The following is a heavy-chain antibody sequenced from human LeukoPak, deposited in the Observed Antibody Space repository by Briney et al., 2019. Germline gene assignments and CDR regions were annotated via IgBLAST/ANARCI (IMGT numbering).Heavy chain of an antibody. J-gene: IGHJ6*03. CDR3: GRAITIFDYYYMDV. Sequence: GASVKVSCKASGDTFTTYDINWVRQAPGQGLEWMGWMNPKSGNTVYAQKFQGRVIMTRDTSKSTAYMELSSLRSEDTAVYYCGRAITIFDYYYMDVWGKGSTVTVS. CDR1: GDTFTTYD. V-gene: IGHV1-8*01. CDR2: MNPKSGNT. D-gene: IGHD3-3*01.